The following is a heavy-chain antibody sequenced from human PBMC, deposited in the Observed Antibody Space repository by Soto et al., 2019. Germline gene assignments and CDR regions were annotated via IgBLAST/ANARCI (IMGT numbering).Heavy chain of an antibody. CDR1: GYSFTSYW. J-gene: IGHJ6*02. CDR3: ARTAAAGKYYYGVDV. Sequence: PGESLKISCKGSGYSFTSYWIGWVRQMPGKGLEWIGIIYPGDSDTRYSPSFQGQVTISADKSISTAYLQWSSLKASDTAMYYCARTAAAGKYYYGVDVWGQGTKVTVSS. V-gene: IGHV5-51*01. CDR2: IYPGDSDT. D-gene: IGHD6-13*01.